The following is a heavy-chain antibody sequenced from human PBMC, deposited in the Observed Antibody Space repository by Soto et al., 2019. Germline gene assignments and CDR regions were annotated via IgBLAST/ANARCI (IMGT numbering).Heavy chain of an antibody. Sequence: PSETLSLTCSFSGDSVTSHYLTWIRQSPEKGLEWIGYMHYTGFSHYNPSLKSRLTISVDRSKNQFTLQLTSVTAADTAVYYCARETYYYDSSGSSTYYFDYWGQGTLVTVSS. CDR1: GDSVTSHY. CDR3: ARETYYYDSSGSSTYYFDY. D-gene: IGHD3-22*01. CDR2: MHYTGFS. J-gene: IGHJ4*02. V-gene: IGHV4-59*02.